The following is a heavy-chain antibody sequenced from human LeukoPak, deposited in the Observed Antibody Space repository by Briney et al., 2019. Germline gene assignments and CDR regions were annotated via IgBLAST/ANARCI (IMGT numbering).Heavy chain of an antibody. J-gene: IGHJ4*02. V-gene: IGHV1-69*01. CDR3: ARDLPDYGDEGGYFDY. CDR2: IIPIFGTA. D-gene: IGHD4-17*01. CDR1: GGTFSSYA. Sequence: SVKVSCKASGGTFSSYAISWVRQAPGQGLEWMGGIIPIFGTANYAQKFQGRVTITADESTSTAYMELSSLRSEDTVVYYCARDLPDYGDEGGYFDYWGQGTLVTVSS.